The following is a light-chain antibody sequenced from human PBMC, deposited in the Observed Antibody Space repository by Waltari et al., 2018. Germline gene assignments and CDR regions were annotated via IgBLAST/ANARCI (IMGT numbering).Light chain of an antibody. J-gene: IGLJ3*02. CDR1: SSDVGVHNY. Sequence: QSALTQPASVSGSPGQSLTISRTGTSSDVGVHNYVSWYQQPPGKAPKPMIYAVTKRPSGLSDRFSGSKSGNTASLTISGLQAEDEADYYCSSYTTSDTWVFGGGTKLTVL. CDR2: AVT. CDR3: SSYTTSDTWV. V-gene: IGLV2-14*03.